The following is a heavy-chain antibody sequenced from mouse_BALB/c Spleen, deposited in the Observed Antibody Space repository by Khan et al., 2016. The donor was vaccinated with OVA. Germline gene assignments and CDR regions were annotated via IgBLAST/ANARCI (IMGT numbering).Heavy chain of an antibody. CDR1: GFSLTSYG. V-gene: IGHV2-9*02. D-gene: IGHD2-1*01. J-gene: IGHJ1*01. Sequence: VQLLETGPGLVAPSQSLSITCTVSGFSLTSYGVHWVRQPPGKGLEWLGVIWTGGSTTYNSALMSRLSISKDNSKSQVFLKKNSLQTDDTAMYCCARYYGNYGWYFDVWGAGTTVTVSS. CDR2: IWTGGST. CDR3: ARYYGNYGWYFDV.